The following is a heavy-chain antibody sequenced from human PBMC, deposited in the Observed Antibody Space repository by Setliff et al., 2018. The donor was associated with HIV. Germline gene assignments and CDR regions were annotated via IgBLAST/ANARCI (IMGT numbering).Heavy chain of an antibody. J-gene: IGHJ6*03. CDR1: GDSTSSYY. Sequence: PSETLSLTCTVSGDSTSSYYWSWIRQPPGKGLEWIGYIYTSGITDYNPSLKSRVTISGDTSKNQFSLKLSSVTAADTAVYYCARDRRGYYYGSGSCYMDVWGTGTTVTVSS. V-gene: IGHV4-4*08. CDR2: IYTSGIT. CDR3: ARDRRGYYYGSGSCYMDV. D-gene: IGHD3-10*01.